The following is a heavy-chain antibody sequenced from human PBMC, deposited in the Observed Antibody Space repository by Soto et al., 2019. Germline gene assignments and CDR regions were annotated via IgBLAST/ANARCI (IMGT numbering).Heavy chain of an antibody. D-gene: IGHD3-22*01. CDR3: AKDRYYYYSSGYLDD. CDR2: VSGSGGST. V-gene: IGHV3-23*01. CDR1: GFTFSSYA. Sequence: EVQLLESGGGLVQPGGSLRLSCAASGFTFSSYAMSWVRQAPGKGLEWVSAVSGSGGSTYYADSVKGRFTISRDNSKNTLYLQMNSLRAEDTAVYYCAKDRYYYYSSGYLDDWGQGTLVTVSS. J-gene: IGHJ4*02.